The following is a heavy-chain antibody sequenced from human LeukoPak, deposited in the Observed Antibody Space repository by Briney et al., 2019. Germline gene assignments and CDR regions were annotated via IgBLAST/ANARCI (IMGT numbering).Heavy chain of an antibody. V-gene: IGHV2-5*02. CDR1: GFSLSTSGVG. Sequence: SGPTLVKPTQTLTLTCTFSGFSLSTSGVGVGWIRQPPGKALEWLALIYWDDDKRYSPSLKSRLTITKGTSKNQVVLTMTNMDPVDTATYYCAHTALWYYYDSREVWGQGTLVTVSS. D-gene: IGHD3-22*01. CDR3: AHTALWYYYDSREV. J-gene: IGHJ4*02. CDR2: IYWDDDK.